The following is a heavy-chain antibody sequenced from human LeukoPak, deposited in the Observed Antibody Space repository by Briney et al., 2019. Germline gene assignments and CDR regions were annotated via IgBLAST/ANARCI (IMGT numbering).Heavy chain of an antibody. CDR3: ARGPYSSNWYVDY. D-gene: IGHD6-13*01. CDR2: ISRTGNSI. V-gene: IGHV3-48*03. Sequence: GGSLRLSCAASGFTLSSYEMNWVRLAPGKGLEWISYISRTGNSIYYADSVKGRFTISRDSAKNSLYLHMNSLRAEDTAVYYCARGPYSSNWYVDYWGQGTLVTVAS. CDR1: GFTLSSYE. J-gene: IGHJ4*02.